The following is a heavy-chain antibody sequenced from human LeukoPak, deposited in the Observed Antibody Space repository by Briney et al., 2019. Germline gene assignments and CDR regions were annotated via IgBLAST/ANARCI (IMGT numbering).Heavy chain of an antibody. D-gene: IGHD4-17*01. CDR3: ARSDYGDVDAFDI. Sequence: GGSLRLSCAASGLTFRSYSMNWVRQAPGKGLEWVSSISSSSNYIYYADSVKGRFTISRDNANNSLYLQMNSLRAEDTAVYYCARSDYGDVDAFDIWGQGTMVTVSS. CDR2: ISSSSNYI. CDR1: GLTFRSYS. V-gene: IGHV3-21*01. J-gene: IGHJ3*02.